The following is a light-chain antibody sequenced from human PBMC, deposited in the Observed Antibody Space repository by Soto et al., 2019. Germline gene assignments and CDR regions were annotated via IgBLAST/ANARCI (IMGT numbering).Light chain of an antibody. CDR2: GAS. J-gene: IGKJ1*01. V-gene: IGKV3-15*01. CDR3: QQYEDWPPLT. CDR1: HSVNSN. Sequence: VMTQSPATLSVSPGERATLSCRASHSVNSNLAWYQQKPGQAPRLLISGASSRSTGIPARFSGRGSETEFTLTISSLQSEDCAVYYCQQYEDWPPLTFGQGTKVEIK.